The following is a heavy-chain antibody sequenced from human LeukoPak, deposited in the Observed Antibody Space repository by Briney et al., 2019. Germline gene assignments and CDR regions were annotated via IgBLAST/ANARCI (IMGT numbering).Heavy chain of an antibody. CDR2: IFNSGST. CDR1: GDSFSDYS. D-gene: IGHD1-7*01. Sequence: SETLSLTCTVSGDSFSDYSWSWIRQPPGKGLEWIGYIFNSGSTIYNPSLQSRVTISLDTSKRQFSLTLRSVTAADTAVYYCARNDWTYGGYFDYWGREPWSPSPQ. V-gene: IGHV4-59*01. J-gene: IGHJ4*02. CDR3: ARNDWTYGGYFDY.